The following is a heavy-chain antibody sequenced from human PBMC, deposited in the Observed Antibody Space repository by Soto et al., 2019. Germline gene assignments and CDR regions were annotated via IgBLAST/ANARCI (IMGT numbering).Heavy chain of an antibody. V-gene: IGHV1-69*13. CDR1: GGTFSSYA. Sequence: SVKVSCKASGGTFSSYAISWVRQAPGQGPEWMGGIIPIFGTANYAQKFQGRVTITADESTSTAYMELSSLRSEDTAVYYCAIGYCSSTSCSRYYYYYYGMDVWGQGTTVTVSS. J-gene: IGHJ6*02. D-gene: IGHD2-2*01. CDR3: AIGYCSSTSCSRYYYYYYGMDV. CDR2: IIPIFGTA.